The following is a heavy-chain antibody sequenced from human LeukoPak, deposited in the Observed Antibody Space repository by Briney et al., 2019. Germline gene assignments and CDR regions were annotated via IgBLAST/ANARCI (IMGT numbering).Heavy chain of an antibody. V-gene: IGHV3-20*01. Sequence: GGSLRLSCTASGFTFRDYAMSWFRQPPGKGLEWVSGINWNGDSTGYADSVKGRFTISRDNAKNSLYLHMNGLRAEDTAFYRCARGSIYYDNTGGGTFDVWGQGTMVTVSS. CDR3: ARGSIYYDNTGGGTFDV. J-gene: IGHJ3*01. CDR1: GFTFRDYA. CDR2: INWNGDST. D-gene: IGHD3-22*01.